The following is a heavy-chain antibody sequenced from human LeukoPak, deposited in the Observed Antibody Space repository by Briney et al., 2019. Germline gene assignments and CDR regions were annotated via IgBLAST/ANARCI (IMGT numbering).Heavy chain of an antibody. D-gene: IGHD1-20*01. V-gene: IGHV1-2*02. Sequence: GASVKVSCKASGYTFTGYCMHWVRQAPGQGLEWMGWINPNSGGTNYAQKFQGRVTMTRDTSISTAYMELSRLRSDDTAVYYCAKETSITGAGDFWGQGALVTVSS. J-gene: IGHJ4*02. CDR2: INPNSGGT. CDR1: GYTFTGYC. CDR3: AKETSITGAGDF.